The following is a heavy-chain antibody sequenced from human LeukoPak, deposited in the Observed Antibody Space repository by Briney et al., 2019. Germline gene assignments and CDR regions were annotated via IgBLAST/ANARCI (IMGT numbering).Heavy chain of an antibody. Sequence: SETLSLTCTVSGGSINSYYWSWIRQPPGKGLEWIGYIYYSGSTNYNPSLKSRVTISVDTSKNQFSLKLSSVTAADTAVYYCAREDSSGWYGIFDYWGQGTLVTVSS. CDR2: IYYSGST. CDR1: GGSINSYY. J-gene: IGHJ4*02. CDR3: AREDSSGWYGIFDY. V-gene: IGHV4-59*01. D-gene: IGHD6-19*01.